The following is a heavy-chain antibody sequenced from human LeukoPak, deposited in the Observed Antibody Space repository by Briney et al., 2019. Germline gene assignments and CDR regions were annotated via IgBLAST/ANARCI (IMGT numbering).Heavy chain of an antibody. CDR2: ISSNGGST. Sequence: GGSLRLSCAASGFTFSSYAMHWVRQAPGKGLEYVSAISSNGGSTYYANSVKGRFTISRDNSKNTLYLQMGSLRAEDMAVYYCARVQEGGHYYYYYMDVWGKGTTVTVSS. CDR3: ARVQEGGHYYYYYMDV. CDR1: GFTFSSYA. J-gene: IGHJ6*03. V-gene: IGHV3-64*01.